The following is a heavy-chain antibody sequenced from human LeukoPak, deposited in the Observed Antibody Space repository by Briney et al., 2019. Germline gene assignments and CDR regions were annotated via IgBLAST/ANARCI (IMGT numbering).Heavy chain of an antibody. CDR3: ARLASGSYGPPTPFDY. V-gene: IGHV4-59*08. Sequence: PSETLSLTCSLSCGCISCYYWSWMQQPPAKERDWMGDVYYIGCTNYNPSLNSRVTISVATPKNQLSLQLGPLTAAYTAVYYSARLASGSYGPPTPFDYWGQGALVTVSS. J-gene: IGHJ4*02. CDR1: CGCISCYY. D-gene: IGHD1-26*01. CDR2: VYYIGCT.